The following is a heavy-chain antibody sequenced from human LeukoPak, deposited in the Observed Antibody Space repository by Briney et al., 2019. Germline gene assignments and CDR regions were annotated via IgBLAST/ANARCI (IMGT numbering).Heavy chain of an antibody. J-gene: IGHJ6*01. V-gene: IGHV3-23*01. CDR2: ISTSGRT. CDR3: AKDLDSTGYYSYRY. D-gene: IGHD3-22*01. CDR1: GFTFSSYA. Sequence: PGGSLRLSCAASGFTFSSYAMNWVRQAPGKGLEWVSLISTSGRTHYADSVEGRFTISRDNSKNTLYLQMNSLRAEDTAVYHCAKDLDSTGYYSYRYWGQGTTVTVSS.